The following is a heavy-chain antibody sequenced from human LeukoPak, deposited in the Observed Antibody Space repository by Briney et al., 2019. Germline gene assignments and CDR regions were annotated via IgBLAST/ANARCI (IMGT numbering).Heavy chain of an antibody. CDR2: IYSGGST. Sequence: GGSLRLSCAASGFTVSSNYMSWVRQAPGKGLEWVSVIYSGGSTYYADSVKGRFAISRDNSKNTLYLQMNSLRAEDTAVYYCARVIIISVARWFDPWGQGTLVTVSS. J-gene: IGHJ5*02. CDR3: ARVIIISVARWFDP. V-gene: IGHV3-66*01. CDR1: GFTVSSNY. D-gene: IGHD3-16*02.